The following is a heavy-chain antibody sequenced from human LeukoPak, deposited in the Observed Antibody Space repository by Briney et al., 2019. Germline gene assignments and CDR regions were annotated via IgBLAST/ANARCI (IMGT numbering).Heavy chain of an antibody. Sequence: GGSRRLSCAASGLTFSSYSMNWVRKAPGKGLEWVSYISSSSSTIYYAASVKGRFTISRDNAKNSLYLQMNSLRDEDTAVYYCASVVVTAISPFEFDYWGQGTLVTVSS. V-gene: IGHV3-48*02. CDR1: GLTFSSYS. CDR2: ISSSSSTI. J-gene: IGHJ4*02. D-gene: IGHD2-21*02. CDR3: ASVVVTAISPFEFDY.